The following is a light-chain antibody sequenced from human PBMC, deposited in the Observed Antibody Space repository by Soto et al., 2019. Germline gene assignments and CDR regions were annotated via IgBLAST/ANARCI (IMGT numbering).Light chain of an antibody. CDR3: QQYGSSPPRT. J-gene: IGKJ1*01. CDR1: QSVSNDF. Sequence: ELVLTQSPGTLSLSPGARATLSCRASQSVSNDFLAWYQQKPGQAPRLLIYGASTRATDVPDRFSGSVSGADFTLSISRLEPEDFAVYYCQQYGSSPPRTFGQGTKVDIK. CDR2: GAS. V-gene: IGKV3-20*01.